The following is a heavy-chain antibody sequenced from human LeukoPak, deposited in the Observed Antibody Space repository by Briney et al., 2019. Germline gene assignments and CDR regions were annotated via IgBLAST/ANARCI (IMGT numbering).Heavy chain of an antibody. Sequence: SVKVSCKASGGTFSSYAISWVRQAPGQALEWMGGIIPIFGTANYAQKFQGRVTITTDESTSTAYMELSSLRSEDTAVYYCARSVARPRYSVYPSIFGYWGQGTLVTVSS. CDR3: ARSVARPRYSVYPSIFGY. D-gene: IGHD5/OR15-5a*01. V-gene: IGHV1-69*05. CDR2: IIPIFGTA. J-gene: IGHJ4*02. CDR1: GGTFSSYA.